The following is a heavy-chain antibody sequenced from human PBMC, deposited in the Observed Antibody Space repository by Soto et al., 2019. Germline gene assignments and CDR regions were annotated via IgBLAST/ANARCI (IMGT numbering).Heavy chain of an antibody. CDR3: ARWGDYDYIWGSYRQFDY. D-gene: IGHD3-16*02. Sequence: PSETLSLTCTVSGGSISSYYWSWIRQPPGKGLEWIGYIYYSGSTNYNPSLKSRVTISVDTSKNQFSLKLSSVTAADTAVYYCARWGDYDYIWGSYRQFDYWGQGTLVTVSS. CDR1: GGSISSYY. CDR2: IYYSGST. V-gene: IGHV4-59*01. J-gene: IGHJ4*02.